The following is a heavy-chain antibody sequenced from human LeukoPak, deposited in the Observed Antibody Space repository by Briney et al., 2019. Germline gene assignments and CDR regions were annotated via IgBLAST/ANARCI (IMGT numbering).Heavy chain of an antibody. CDR3: ARDFSSSSSVYYYYYMDV. CDR1: GYSISSGYY. Sequence: SETLSLTCTVSGYSISSGYYWGWIRQPPGRGLEWIGTIYYRGTTYYNPSLKNRLTISVDPSKNHFSLKLSSVTAADTAIYYCARDFSSSSSVYYYYYMDVWGKGTTVTVSS. J-gene: IGHJ6*03. CDR2: IYYRGTT. D-gene: IGHD6-6*01. V-gene: IGHV4-38-2*02.